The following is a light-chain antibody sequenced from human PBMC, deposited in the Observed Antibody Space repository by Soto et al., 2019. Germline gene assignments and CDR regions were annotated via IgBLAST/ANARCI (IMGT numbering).Light chain of an antibody. Sequence: EIVLTQSPGTLSLSPGERATLSCRASQSVSSNYLAWYQQKPGQAPRLLIYGASSRATGTPDRFSGSGSGTDFTLTISRLEPEDFAVYYCQQYGSTPPYSFGQGTKVDIK. CDR3: QQYGSTPPYS. CDR1: QSVSSNY. J-gene: IGKJ2*03. V-gene: IGKV3-20*01. CDR2: GAS.